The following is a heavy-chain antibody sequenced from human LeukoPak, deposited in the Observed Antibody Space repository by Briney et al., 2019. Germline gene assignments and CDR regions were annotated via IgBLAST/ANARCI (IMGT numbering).Heavy chain of an antibody. D-gene: IGHD1-26*01. Sequence: ASVKVSCKASGYTFTSHYMHWVRQAPGQGLEWMGIINPSGGSTSYAQKFQGRVTMTRDTSTSTVYMELSSLRSEDTAVYYCARDSGSLHGESTFDYWGQGTLVTVSS. CDR3: ARDSGSLHGESTFDY. CDR1: GYTFTSHY. CDR2: INPSGGST. V-gene: IGHV1-46*01. J-gene: IGHJ4*02.